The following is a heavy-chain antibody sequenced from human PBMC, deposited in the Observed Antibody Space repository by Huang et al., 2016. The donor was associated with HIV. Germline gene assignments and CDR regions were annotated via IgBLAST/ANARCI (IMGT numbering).Heavy chain of an antibody. J-gene: IGHJ3*01. D-gene: IGHD6-19*01. CDR2: INPSGGST. V-gene: IGHV1-46*01. Sequence: QVQLVQSGAEVKKPGASVRISCKASGYTFTSNHINWVRQAPGQGLEWMGKINPSGGSTDYAQKFQDRITMTRDRSTSTVYLELRSLTSDDTAIYYCARVGSGWSLLGDALDFWGRGTMVTVSS. CDR3: ARVGSGWSLLGDALDF. CDR1: GYTFTSNH.